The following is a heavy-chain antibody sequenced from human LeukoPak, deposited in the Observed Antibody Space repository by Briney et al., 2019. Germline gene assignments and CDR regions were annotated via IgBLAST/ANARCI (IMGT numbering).Heavy chain of an antibody. CDR1: GDSISSYY. D-gene: IGHD5-24*01. CDR2: ISYSGPT. V-gene: IGHV4-59*08. J-gene: IGHJ5*02. Sequence: SETLSLTCTVSGDSISSYYWSWIRQPPGKGLEWIGSISYSGPTNCNPSLKSRVTISVDTSKNQFSLKLSSVTAADTAVYYCARRRVEMATLTEDNWLDPWGQGTLVTVSS. CDR3: ARRRVEMATLTEDNWLDP.